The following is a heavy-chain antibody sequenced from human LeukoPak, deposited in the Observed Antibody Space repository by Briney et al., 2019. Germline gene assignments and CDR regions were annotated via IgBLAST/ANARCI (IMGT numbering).Heavy chain of an antibody. V-gene: IGHV1-8*01. Sequence: ASVKVSCKASGYTFTSYDINWVRQATGQGLEWMGWMNPNNGNTGNAQKFQGRVTMTRNTSISTAYMELSSLRSEDTAVYYCARGRYSGSYYGYWGQGTLVTVSS. CDR1: GYTFTSYD. J-gene: IGHJ4*02. D-gene: IGHD1-26*01. CDR2: MNPNNGNT. CDR3: ARGRYSGSYYGY.